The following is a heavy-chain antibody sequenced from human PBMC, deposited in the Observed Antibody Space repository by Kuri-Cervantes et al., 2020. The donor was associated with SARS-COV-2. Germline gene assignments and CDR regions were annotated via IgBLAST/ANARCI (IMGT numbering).Heavy chain of an antibody. Sequence: GESLKISCAASGFILSSYGMHWVRQAPGKGLEWVAVIWYDGSDKFYGDSVKGRFTISRDNSKNTLYLQMNSLKTEDTAVYYCTTDFEYQLLNYYYGMDVWGQGTTVTVSS. J-gene: IGHJ6*02. CDR2: IWYDGSDK. D-gene: IGHD2-2*01. V-gene: IGHV3-33*01. CDR3: TTDFEYQLLNYYYGMDV. CDR1: GFILSSYG.